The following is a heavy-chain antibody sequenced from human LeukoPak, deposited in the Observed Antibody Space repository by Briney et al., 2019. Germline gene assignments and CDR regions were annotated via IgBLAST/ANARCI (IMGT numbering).Heavy chain of an antibody. CDR3: ASNYYDILTGYSRYYFDY. D-gene: IGHD3-9*01. J-gene: IGHJ4*02. V-gene: IGHV3-21*01. Sequence: GGSLRLSCAASGISFSSYSMNWVRQAPGKGLEWVSSISSSSSYIYYADSVKGRFTISRDNAKNSLYLQMNSLRAEDTAVYYCASNYYDILTGYSRYYFDYWGQGTLVTVSS. CDR2: ISSSSSYI. CDR1: GISFSSYS.